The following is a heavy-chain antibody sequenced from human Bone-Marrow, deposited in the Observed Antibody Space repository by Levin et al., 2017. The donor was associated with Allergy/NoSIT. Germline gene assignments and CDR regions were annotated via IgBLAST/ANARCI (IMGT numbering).Heavy chain of an antibody. CDR1: GFTFSSYA. CDR2: ISYDGSNK. J-gene: IGHJ6*02. CDR3: ARDNLMGRSESSWQRHYDYYGMDV. V-gene: IGHV3-30-3*01. D-gene: IGHD6-13*01. Sequence: PGGSLRLSCAASGFTFSSYAMHWVRQAPGKGLEWVAVISYDGSNKYYADSVKGRFTISRDNSKNTLYLQMNSLRAEDTAVYYCARDNLMGRSESSWQRHYDYYGMDVWGQGTTVTVSS.